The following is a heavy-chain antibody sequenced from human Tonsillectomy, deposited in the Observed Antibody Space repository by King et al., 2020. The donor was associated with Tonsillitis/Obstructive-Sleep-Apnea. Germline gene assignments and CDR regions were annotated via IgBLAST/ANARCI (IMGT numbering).Heavy chain of an antibody. CDR2: ISGSGGST. V-gene: IGHV3-23*04. CDR1: GFTFSSYA. J-gene: IGHJ4*02. Sequence: VQLVESGGGSVQPGGSLRLSCAASGFTFSSYAMSWVRQAPGKGLEWVSVISGSGGSTYYADSVKGRFTISRDNSKNTLYLQMNSLTAEDTAVYYCAAADGYYDFWSGSYFAYWGQGTLVTVSS. CDR3: AAADGYYDFWSGSYFAY. D-gene: IGHD3-3*01.